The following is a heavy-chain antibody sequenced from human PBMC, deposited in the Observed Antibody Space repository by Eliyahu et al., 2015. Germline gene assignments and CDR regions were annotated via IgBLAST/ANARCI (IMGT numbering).Heavy chain of an antibody. J-gene: IGHJ5*02. D-gene: IGHD3-3*01. CDR3: ARVGRLYYDFWNSWFDP. Sequence: QVQLQQWGAGLLKPSETLSLTCAVYGGSFXGYYWXWIRQPPGKGLEWXGEINHSGSTNYNPSLKSRVTISVDTSKNQFSLKLSSVTAADTAVYYCARVGRLYYDFWNSWFDPWGQGTLVTVSS. CDR2: INHSGST. CDR1: GGSFXGYY. V-gene: IGHV4-34*01.